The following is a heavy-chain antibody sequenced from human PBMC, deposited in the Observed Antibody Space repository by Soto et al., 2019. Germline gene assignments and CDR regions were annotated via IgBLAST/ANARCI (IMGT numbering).Heavy chain of an antibody. V-gene: IGHV4-31*03. CDR1: GGSISGSRYY. Sequence: PSETPSISCTVSGGSISGSRYYWSWIRQHPGKCLEWIGYIYYSGSTYSNPSLKSRITISVDTSKNHFSLKLSSVTAADTAVYYCARSEMATRGPYFDNWGQGTLVTVYS. D-gene: IGHD5-12*01. CDR3: ARSEMATRGPYFDN. J-gene: IGHJ4*02. CDR2: IYYSGST.